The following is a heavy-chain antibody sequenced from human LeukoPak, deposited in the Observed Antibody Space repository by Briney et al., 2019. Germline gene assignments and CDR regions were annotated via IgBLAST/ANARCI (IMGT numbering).Heavy chain of an antibody. Sequence: SETLSLTCTVSGGSISSSSYYWGWIRQPPGKGLEWIGSIYYSGSTYYNPSLKSRVTISVDTSKNQFSLKLSSVTAADTAVYYCARARRVAVAKLDWFDPWGQGTLVTVSS. CDR1: GGSISSSSYY. CDR2: IYYSGST. CDR3: ARARRVAVAKLDWFDP. J-gene: IGHJ5*02. D-gene: IGHD6-19*01. V-gene: IGHV4-39*01.